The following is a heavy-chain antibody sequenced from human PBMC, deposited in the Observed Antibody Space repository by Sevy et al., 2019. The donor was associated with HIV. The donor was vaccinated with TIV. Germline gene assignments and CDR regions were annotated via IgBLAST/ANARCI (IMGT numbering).Heavy chain of an antibody. Sequence: GGSLRLSCAASGFTFTSYAMSWVRQAPGKGLEWVSSISGSHGTPYYADSVKGRFTISRDNSKNTLYLQMSSLRAEDTDVYYCAKSEWGNIGFCTRSSCYPFDYWGQGTLVTVSS. V-gene: IGHV3-23*01. J-gene: IGHJ4*02. CDR2: ISGSHGTP. CDR1: GFTFTSYA. D-gene: IGHD2-2*01. CDR3: AKSEWGNIGFCTRSSCYPFDY.